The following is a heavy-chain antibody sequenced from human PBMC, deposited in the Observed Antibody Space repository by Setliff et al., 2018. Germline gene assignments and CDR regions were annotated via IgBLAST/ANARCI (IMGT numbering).Heavy chain of an antibody. V-gene: IGHV4-39*07. J-gene: IGHJ3*02. CDR2: IYYSGST. Sequence: SETLSLTCTVSGGSISSSSYYWGWIRQPPGKGLEWIGSIYYSGSTYYNPPLKSRVTISVDTSKNQFSLKMSSVTAADTAVYYCARAPITVFGMWGAFDIWGQGTMVTVS. CDR3: ARAPITVFGMWGAFDI. D-gene: IGHD3-3*01. CDR1: GGSISSSSYY.